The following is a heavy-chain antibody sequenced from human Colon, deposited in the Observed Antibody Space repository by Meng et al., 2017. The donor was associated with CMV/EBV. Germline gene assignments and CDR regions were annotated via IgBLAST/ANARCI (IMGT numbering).Heavy chain of an antibody. V-gene: IGHV4-59*01. Sequence: LTCVVSGGSINNYYWTWLRQPPGKGLEWIGYMYFSGTTNYNPSLKSRVTISVDTSKNQFSLKLSSVTAADTAIYYCARAGALRPNFDYWGQGTLVTVSS. CDR1: GGSINNYY. CDR2: MYFSGTT. CDR3: ARAGALRPNFDY. J-gene: IGHJ4*02. D-gene: IGHD6-6*01.